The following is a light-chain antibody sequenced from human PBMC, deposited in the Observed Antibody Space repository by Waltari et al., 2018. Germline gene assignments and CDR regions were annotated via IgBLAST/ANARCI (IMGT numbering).Light chain of an antibody. V-gene: IGKV1-39*01. CDR1: QSIGAS. Sequence: DIQMTQSPSSLSASVGDRVTITCRASQSIGASLNWYQQKSGRPPKLLIYAASNLQTGVPSRFRGSGSGTDFSLTISNLQPEDLATYYCQQSYSTVLTFGEGTNVETK. CDR3: QQSYSTVLT. CDR2: AAS. J-gene: IGKJ4*01.